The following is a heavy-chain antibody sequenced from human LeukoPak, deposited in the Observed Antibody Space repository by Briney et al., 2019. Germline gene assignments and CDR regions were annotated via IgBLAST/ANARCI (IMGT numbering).Heavy chain of an antibody. CDR3: ARASFPFLEWNTSIPFDV. Sequence: GSSVKVSCKASGGTFNSFALSWVRQAPGQGLEWMGGIIPIYPTTDYAQKFQGRVTISADESTGTVSIELSNLRSEDTAVYYCARASFPFLEWNTSIPFDVWGQGTLVIVSS. CDR1: GGTFNSFA. V-gene: IGHV1-69*01. D-gene: IGHD3-3*02. CDR2: IIPIYPTT. J-gene: IGHJ3*01.